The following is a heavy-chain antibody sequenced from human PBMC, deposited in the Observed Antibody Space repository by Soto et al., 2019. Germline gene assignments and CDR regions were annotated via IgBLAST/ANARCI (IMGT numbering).Heavy chain of an antibody. CDR3: ARAVVVVVAATADAFDI. CDR2: IIPILGIA. J-gene: IGHJ3*02. V-gene: IGHV1-69*02. CDR1: GGTFSSYT. Sequence: QVQLVQSGAEVKKPGSSVKVSCKASGGTFSSYTISWVRQAPGQGLEWMGRIIPILGIANYAQKFQGRVTITADKSTSTAYMELSILRSEDTAVYYCARAVVVVVAATADAFDIWGQGTMVTVSS. D-gene: IGHD2-15*01.